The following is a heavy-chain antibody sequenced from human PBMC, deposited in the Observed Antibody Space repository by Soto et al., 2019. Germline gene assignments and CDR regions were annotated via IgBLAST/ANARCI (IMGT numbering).Heavy chain of an antibody. D-gene: IGHD1-26*01. CDR2: FYDGGSI. V-gene: IGHV4-34*01. J-gene: IGHJ5*02. CDR3: ARGKWADRFAN. Sequence: QVQLQQWGAGLLKPSETLSLTCAVYGESLNYFYWSWIRQAPGTGLEWIGEFYDGGSINYNPSLKGRVAIAAATSKNQFSLRVTSVTAADTAIYYCARGKWADRFANWGQGTLVTVSS. CDR1: GESLNYFY.